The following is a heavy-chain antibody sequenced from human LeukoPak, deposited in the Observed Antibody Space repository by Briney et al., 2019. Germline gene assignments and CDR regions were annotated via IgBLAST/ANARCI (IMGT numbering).Heavy chain of an antibody. Sequence: ASVKVSCKASGYTFTAYYIHWVRQAPGQGLEWMGRISPSRGDTNYAQQFQGRVTMTRDTSITTAYMELSRLSSDDTAVYVCAMQYNCGGDCFPYYFDYWGQGALVTVSS. CDR2: ISPSRGDT. CDR1: GYTFTAYY. CDR3: AMQYNCGGDCFPYYFDY. V-gene: IGHV1-2*06. D-gene: IGHD2-21*02. J-gene: IGHJ4*02.